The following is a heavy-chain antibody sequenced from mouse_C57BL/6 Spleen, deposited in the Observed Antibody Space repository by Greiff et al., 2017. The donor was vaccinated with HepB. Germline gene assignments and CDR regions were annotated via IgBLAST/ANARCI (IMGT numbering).Heavy chain of an antibody. CDR1: GFNIKDDY. CDR3: TTLTGTGAMDY. CDR2: IDPENGDT. D-gene: IGHD4-1*01. Sequence: EVQLQQSGAELVRPGASVKLSCTASGFNIKDDYMHWVKQRPEQGLEWIGWIDPENGDTEYASKFQSKATITADTSSNTAYLQLSSLTSEDTAVYYCTTLTGTGAMDYWGQGTSVTVSS. J-gene: IGHJ4*01. V-gene: IGHV14-4*01.